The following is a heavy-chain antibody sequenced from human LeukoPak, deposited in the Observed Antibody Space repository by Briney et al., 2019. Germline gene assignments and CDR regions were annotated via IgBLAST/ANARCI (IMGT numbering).Heavy chain of an antibody. D-gene: IGHD2/OR15-2a*01. J-gene: IGHJ4*02. V-gene: IGHV4-59*08. CDR1: GGSISSFY. Sequence: SETLSLTCTVSGGSISSFYWSWIRQPPGKGLEWIGYIYYSGSTNYNPSLKSRVTISVDTSKNQFSLMLSSMTAADTAVYYCARHAPNSYPNRAFDYWGQGTLVTVSS. CDR2: IYYSGST. CDR3: ARHAPNSYPNRAFDY.